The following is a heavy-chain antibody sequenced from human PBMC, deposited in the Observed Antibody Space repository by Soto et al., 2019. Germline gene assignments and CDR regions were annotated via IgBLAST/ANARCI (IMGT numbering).Heavy chain of an antibody. D-gene: IGHD3-9*01. Sequence: SVKVSCKASGGTFRIYSISWVRQAPGQGLEWMGGIIPTFGTPNYEQKSQGRVTITADESTSTVYMEVRSLRPEDTAAYYCARAAVNGNYWYFDYWGQGTLVNVSS. J-gene: IGHJ4*02. CDR3: ARAAVNGNYWYFDY. V-gene: IGHV1-69*13. CDR2: IIPTFGTP. CDR1: GGTFRIYS.